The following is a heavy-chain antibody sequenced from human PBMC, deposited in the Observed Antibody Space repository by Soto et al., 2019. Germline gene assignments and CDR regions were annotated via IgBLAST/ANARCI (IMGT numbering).Heavy chain of an antibody. CDR1: GFTFSSYS. J-gene: IGHJ4*02. CDR2: ISSSSSYI. V-gene: IGHV3-21*01. D-gene: IGHD2-21*01. CDR3: ARDLGPDCYKPPYDY. Sequence: GGSLRLSCAASGFTFSSYSMNWVRQAPGKGLEWVSSISSSSSYIYYADSVKGRFTISRDNAKNSLYLQMNSLRAEDTAVYYCARDLGPDCYKPPYDYWGQGTLVTVSS.